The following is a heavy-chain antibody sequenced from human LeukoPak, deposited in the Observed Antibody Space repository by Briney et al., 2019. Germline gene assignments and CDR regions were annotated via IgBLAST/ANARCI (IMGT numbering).Heavy chain of an antibody. V-gene: IGHV3-23*01. D-gene: IGHD1-26*01. Sequence: PGGSLRLSCAASGFTFTSYAMNWVRQAPGKGLEWVSAISGSGVSTFYADSVKGRFTISRDNSKNTLYLQMNSLRAEGTAVYYCAKDGPLVGPYYFDYWGQGTLVTVSS. CDR1: GFTFTSYA. CDR2: ISGSGVST. CDR3: AKDGPLVGPYYFDY. J-gene: IGHJ4*02.